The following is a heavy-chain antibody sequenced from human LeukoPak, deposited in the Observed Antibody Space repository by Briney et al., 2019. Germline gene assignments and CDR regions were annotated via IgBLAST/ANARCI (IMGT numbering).Heavy chain of an antibody. Sequence: GASVKVSCKASGYTFTGYYMHWVRQAPGQGLEWMGWINPNSGGTNYAQKFQGRVTMTRDTSISTAYMELSRLRSDDTAVYYCARGVDTYYGSGSSPGDPWGQGTLVTVSS. D-gene: IGHD3-10*01. CDR1: GYTFTGYY. CDR3: ARGVDTYYGSGSSPGDP. J-gene: IGHJ5*02. CDR2: INPNSGGT. V-gene: IGHV1-2*02.